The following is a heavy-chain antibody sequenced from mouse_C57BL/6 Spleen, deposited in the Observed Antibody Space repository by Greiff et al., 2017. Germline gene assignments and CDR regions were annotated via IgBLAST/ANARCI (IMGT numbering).Heavy chain of an antibody. Sequence: EVKLVESGEGLVKPGGSLKLSCAASGFTFSSYAMSWVRQTPEKRLEWVAYISSGGDYIYYADTVKGRFTISRDNARNTLYLQMSSLKSEDTAMYYGTRDSSSDWYFGVWGTGPTVTVSS. J-gene: IGHJ1*03. CDR1: GFTFSSYA. CDR2: ISSGGDYI. D-gene: IGHD1-1*01. CDR3: TRDSSSDWYFGV. V-gene: IGHV5-9-1*02.